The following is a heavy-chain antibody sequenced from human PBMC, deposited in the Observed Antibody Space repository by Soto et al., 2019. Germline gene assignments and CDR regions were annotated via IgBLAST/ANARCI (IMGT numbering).Heavy chain of an antibody. V-gene: IGHV4-39*01. CDR1: GGSISSSSYY. CDR3: ARQGYCTNGVCYGDYTIDY. J-gene: IGHJ4*02. Sequence: TSETLSLTCTVSGGSISSSSYYWGWIRQPPGKGLEWIGSIYYSGSTYYNPSLKSRVTISVDTSKNQFSLKLSSVTAADTAVYYCARQGYCTNGVCYGDYTIDYWGQGTLVTVS. CDR2: IYYSGST. D-gene: IGHD2-8*01.